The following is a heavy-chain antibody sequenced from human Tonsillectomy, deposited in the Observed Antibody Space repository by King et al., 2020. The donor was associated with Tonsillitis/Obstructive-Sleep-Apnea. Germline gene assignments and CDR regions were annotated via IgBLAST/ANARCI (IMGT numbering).Heavy chain of an antibody. V-gene: IGHV3-21*01. Sequence: VQLVESGGGLVRPGGSLRLSCAASGFTFSTYTMNWVRQAPGKELEWLSSISTRSNHIFYSDSVKGRFTVSRDNAKNSLDLQMNSLRAEDTAVYYCARDWGFSYGYGLDVWGQGTTVTVSS. CDR2: ISTRSNHI. D-gene: IGHD5-18*01. CDR1: GFTFSTYT. CDR3: ARDWGFSYGYGLDV. J-gene: IGHJ6*02.